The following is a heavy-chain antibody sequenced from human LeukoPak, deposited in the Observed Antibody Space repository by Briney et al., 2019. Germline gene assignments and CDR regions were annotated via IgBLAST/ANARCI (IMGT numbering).Heavy chain of an antibody. CDR3: AKDGGTHFDH. CDR2: ISYDGGDK. V-gene: IGHV3-30*18. CDR1: GFSFNNYA. J-gene: IGHJ4*02. D-gene: IGHD1-26*01. Sequence: QAGGSLRLSCAASGFSFNNYAMYWVRQAPGKGLEWVALISYDGGDKYYAESMKGRITISRDNAQNSLTLHMNTLRADDTAVYYCAKDGGTHFDHWGQGTLVTVSS.